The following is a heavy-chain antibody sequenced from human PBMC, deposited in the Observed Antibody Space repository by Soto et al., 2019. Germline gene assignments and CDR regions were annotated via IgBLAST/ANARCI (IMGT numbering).Heavy chain of an antibody. CDR2: IYYSGST. J-gene: IGHJ4*02. CDR1: GGSISSSSYY. CDR3: ARSYGDYLSY. D-gene: IGHD4-17*01. V-gene: IGHV4-39*01. Sequence: QLQLQESGPGLVKPSETLSLTCTVSGGSISSSSYYWGWIRQPPGKGLEWIGSIYYSGSTYYNPSRTCRVTISVDTSKNQFSLKLSSVTAADTAVYYCARSYGDYLSYWGQGTLVTVSS.